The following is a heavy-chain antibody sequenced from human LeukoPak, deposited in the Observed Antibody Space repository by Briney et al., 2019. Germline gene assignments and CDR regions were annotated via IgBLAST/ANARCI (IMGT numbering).Heavy chain of an antibody. Sequence: ASVKVSCKPSRGTFSSYALSWVRQAPGQGLEWMGGIIPIFGTANYTQKSQGRVTITADESTSTAYMELSSLRSEDTAVYYCARRAWGIAAAFDIWGQGTMVTVSS. CDR2: IIPIFGTA. CDR1: RGTFSSYA. V-gene: IGHV1-69*13. CDR3: ARRAWGIAAAFDI. J-gene: IGHJ3*02. D-gene: IGHD6-25*01.